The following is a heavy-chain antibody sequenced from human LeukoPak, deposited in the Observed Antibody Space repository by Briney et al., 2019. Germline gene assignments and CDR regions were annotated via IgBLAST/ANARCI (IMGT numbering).Heavy chain of an antibody. Sequence: SQTLSLTCAISRDNVSTSGVAWNWGRQSPSRSLEWLGRTYYTSKWNTDYAVSVKSRIVVNPDTSKNQFSLQMNSVTSEDTAVYYCARGRASAFDVWGQGTMVTVSS. CDR3: ARGRASAFDV. J-gene: IGHJ3*01. D-gene: IGHD6-25*01. CDR1: RDNVSTSGVA. CDR2: TYYTSKWNT. V-gene: IGHV6-1*01.